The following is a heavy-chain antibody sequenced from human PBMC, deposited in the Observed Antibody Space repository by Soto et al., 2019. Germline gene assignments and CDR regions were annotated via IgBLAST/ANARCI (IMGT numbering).Heavy chain of an antibody. V-gene: IGHV3-21*01. J-gene: IGHJ6*02. CDR2: ISSSSSYI. D-gene: IGHD4-17*01. Sequence: GGSLRLSCGAPGFTFSSYSMNWVRQAPGKGLEWVSSISSSSSYIYYADSVKGRFTISRDNAKNSLYLQMNSLRAEDTAVYYCATNTVTNYYYYYGMDVWGQGTTVTVSS. CDR3: ATNTVTNYYYYYGMDV. CDR1: GFTFSSYS.